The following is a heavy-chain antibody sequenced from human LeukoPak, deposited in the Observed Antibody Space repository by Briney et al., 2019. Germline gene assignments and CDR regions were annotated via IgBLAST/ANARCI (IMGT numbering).Heavy chain of an antibody. D-gene: IGHD2-2*01. V-gene: IGHV4-39*07. Sequence: PSETLSLTCTVSGGSISSSSYSWGWFRQPPGKGLEWIGSIYYSGSTYYNPSLKSRVTISVDTSKNQFSLKLSSVTAADTAVYYCARGIPAAPYYFDYWGQGTLVTVSS. CDR3: ARGIPAAPYYFDY. CDR2: IYYSGST. J-gene: IGHJ4*02. CDR1: GGSISSSSYS.